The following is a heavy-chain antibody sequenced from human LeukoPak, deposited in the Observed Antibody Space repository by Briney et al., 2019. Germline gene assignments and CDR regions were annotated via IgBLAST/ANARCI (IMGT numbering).Heavy chain of an antibody. V-gene: IGHV3-30*02. Sequence: PWGSLRLSCAASGFTFSSSGMHWVRQVSGKGLEWVAFIRYDGSDKYYADSVKGRFTISRDNSKNTLYLQMNSLRAEDTAVYYCAKDRPYYMDVWGKGTAVTVSS. J-gene: IGHJ6*03. CDR1: GFTFSSSG. CDR2: IRYDGSDK. CDR3: AKDRPYYMDV.